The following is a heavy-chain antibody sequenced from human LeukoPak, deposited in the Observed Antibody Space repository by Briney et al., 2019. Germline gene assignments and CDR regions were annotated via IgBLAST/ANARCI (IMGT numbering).Heavy chain of an antibody. CDR1: GFTFSTYN. J-gene: IGHJ4*02. CDR3: AREYCSGGSCYSYFDY. D-gene: IGHD2-15*01. V-gene: IGHV3-21*01. Sequence: GGSLRLSCAASGFTFSTYNMNWVRQAPGKGLEWVSSISSSSSYIYYADSVKGRFTISRDNAKNSLYLQMNSLRAEDTAVYYCAREYCSGGSCYSYFDYWGQRTLVTVSS. CDR2: ISSSSSYI.